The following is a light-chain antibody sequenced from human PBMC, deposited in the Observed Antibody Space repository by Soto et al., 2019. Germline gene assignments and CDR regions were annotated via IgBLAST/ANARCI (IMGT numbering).Light chain of an antibody. J-gene: IGKJ3*01. Sequence: EIVLTQSPGTLSLSPGERATLSCRASQIVSANDLAWYQQKPGQSPRLLIFGASSRATGIPDRFSGSGSGTDFTLTISRVVPEDFAVYYCQQYGSSPFTFGAGTKVDIK. CDR1: QIVSAND. CDR2: GAS. CDR3: QQYGSSPFT. V-gene: IGKV3-20*01.